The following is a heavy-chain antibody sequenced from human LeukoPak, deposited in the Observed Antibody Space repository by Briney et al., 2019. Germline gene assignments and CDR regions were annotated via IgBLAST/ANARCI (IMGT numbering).Heavy chain of an antibody. J-gene: IGHJ4*02. CDR2: IKQDGGEK. CDR1: GSAFSSYW. CDR3: ARLGGSYYTY. Sequence: PGGSLRLSCVASGSAFSSYWMSWVRQAPGKGLEWVANIKQDGGEKYYVDSVKGRFTISRDNAKNSLFLQMNSRRVEDTAVYYCARLGGSYYTYWGQGTLVTVSS. D-gene: IGHD1-26*01. V-gene: IGHV3-7*01.